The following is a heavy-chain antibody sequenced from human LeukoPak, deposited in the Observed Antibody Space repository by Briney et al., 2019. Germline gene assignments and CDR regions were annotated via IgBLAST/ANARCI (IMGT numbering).Heavy chain of an antibody. CDR1: GFTFSNHW. CDR3: ARPGEGDNWNPWVV. Sequence: PGGSLRLSCAASGFTFSNHWMSWVRQAPGKGLEWISYISNSRTTIYYADSVKGRFTISRDNAKSSLYLQMNSLRAEDTAVYYCARPGEGDNWNPWVVWGQGTLVTVSS. CDR2: ISNSRTTI. J-gene: IGHJ4*02. V-gene: IGHV3-48*01. D-gene: IGHD1-20*01.